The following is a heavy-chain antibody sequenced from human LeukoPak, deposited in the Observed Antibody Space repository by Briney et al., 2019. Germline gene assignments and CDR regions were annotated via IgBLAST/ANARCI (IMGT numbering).Heavy chain of an antibody. V-gene: IGHV4-59*01. CDR2: IYYSGST. D-gene: IGHD1-1*01. Sequence: SETLSLTCTVSGGSISSYYWNWIRQPPGKGLEWIGYIYYSGSTNYNPSLKSRVTISVDTSKNQFSLKLSSVTAADTAVYYCARDFGPGTNWFDPWGQGTLVTVSS. J-gene: IGHJ5*02. CDR1: GGSISSYY. CDR3: ARDFGPGTNWFDP.